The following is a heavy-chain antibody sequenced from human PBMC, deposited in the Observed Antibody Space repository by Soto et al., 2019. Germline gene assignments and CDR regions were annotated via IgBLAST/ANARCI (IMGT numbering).Heavy chain of an antibody. CDR2: IYYSGST. CDR3: ARELSGGCSGGSCYYYGMDV. J-gene: IGHJ6*02. D-gene: IGHD2-15*01. CDR1: GGSISSYY. V-gene: IGHV4-59*01. Sequence: QVQLQESGPGLVKPSETLSLTCTVSGGSISSYYWSWIRQPPGKGLEWIGYIYYSGSTNYNPSLKSRVTISVDTSKNQFSLKLSSVTAADTAVYYCARELSGGCSGGSCYYYGMDVWGQGTTVTVSS.